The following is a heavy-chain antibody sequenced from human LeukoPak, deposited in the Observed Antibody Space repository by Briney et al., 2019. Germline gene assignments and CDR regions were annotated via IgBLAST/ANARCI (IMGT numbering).Heavy chain of an antibody. CDR1: GGSISSGSYY. CDR3: ARDRGLYGGFDY. J-gene: IGHJ4*02. V-gene: IGHV4-61*02. CDR2: MYTSGST. D-gene: IGHD3-10*01. Sequence: SETLSLTCIVSGGSISSGSYYWSWIRQPAGKGLEWIGRMYTSGSTNYNPSLKSRVTISVDTSKSQFSLKLSSVTAADTAVYYCARDRGLYGGFDYWGQGTLVTVSS.